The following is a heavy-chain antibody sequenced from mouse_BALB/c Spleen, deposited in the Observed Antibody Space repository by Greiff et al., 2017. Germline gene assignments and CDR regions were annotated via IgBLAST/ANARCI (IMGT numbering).Heavy chain of an antibody. V-gene: IGHV1-4*01. CDR3: ARGDYGYDVAMDY. D-gene: IGHD2-2*01. CDR2: INPSSGYT. Sequence: VQLVESGAELARPGASVKMSCKASGYTFTSYTMHWVKQRPGQGLEWIGYINPSSGYTNYNQKFKDKATLTADKSSSTAYMQLSSLTSEDSAVYYCARGDYGYDVAMDYWGQGTSVTVSS. J-gene: IGHJ4*01. CDR1: GYTFTSYT.